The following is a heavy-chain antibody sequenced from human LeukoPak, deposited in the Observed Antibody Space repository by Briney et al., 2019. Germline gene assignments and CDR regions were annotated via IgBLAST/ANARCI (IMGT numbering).Heavy chain of an antibody. CDR1: GYRFTNYW. D-gene: IGHD3-22*01. CDR2: IYPGDSDV. Sequence: GESLKISCKGSGYRFTNYWICWVRQMPGKGLELMGSIYPGDSDVRYSPSFQGQVTISADKSFTTAYLQWRSLKASDTAIYYCTRQGVYYSDSSAFYYWGQGTRVTVSS. J-gene: IGHJ4*02. CDR3: TRQGVYYSDSSAFYY. V-gene: IGHV5-51*01.